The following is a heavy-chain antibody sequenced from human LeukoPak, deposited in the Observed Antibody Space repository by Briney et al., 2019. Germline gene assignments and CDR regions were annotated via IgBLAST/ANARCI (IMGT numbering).Heavy chain of an antibody. V-gene: IGHV3-7*01. J-gene: IGHJ4*02. Sequence: GGSLRLSCAASGFSFSNYWMGWVRQAPGKRPEWVANMNIDGSERYYADSVEGRFTISRDNARNSVFLQMSGLRVEDTAVYYCARDPVEWELLLDYWGQGTLVTVSS. CDR2: MNIDGSER. D-gene: IGHD1-26*01. CDR1: GFSFSNYW. CDR3: ARDPVEWELLLDY.